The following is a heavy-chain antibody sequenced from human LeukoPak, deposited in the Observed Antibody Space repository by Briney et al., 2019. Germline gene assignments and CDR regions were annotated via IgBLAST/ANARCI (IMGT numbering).Heavy chain of an antibody. CDR3: ASLGATTIHYYGMDV. CDR2: INPISGGT. Sequence: ASVKVSCKASGGTFSSYAISWVRQAPGQGLEWMGWINPISGGTNYAQKFQGSVTMTRDTSITTAYMELSSLRSDDTAVYYCASLGATTIHYYGMDVWGQGTTVTVSS. CDR1: GGTFSSYA. J-gene: IGHJ6*02. V-gene: IGHV1-2*02. D-gene: IGHD1-26*01.